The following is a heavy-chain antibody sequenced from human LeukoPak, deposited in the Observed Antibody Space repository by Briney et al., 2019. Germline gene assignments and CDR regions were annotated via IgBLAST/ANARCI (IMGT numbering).Heavy chain of an antibody. CDR2: IYPGDSDT. J-gene: IGHJ4*02. Sequence: GESLKISCKGSEYSFTSYWIGWVRQIRGKGLEWMWIIYPGDSDTRYRPSFQGEATISAATSISTAYLQCSILKASNTAKYYCARNLLEYSSPWVDYWGQGTLVTVSS. V-gene: IGHV5-51*01. CDR3: ARNLLEYSSPWVDY. CDR1: EYSFTSYW. D-gene: IGHD6-6*01.